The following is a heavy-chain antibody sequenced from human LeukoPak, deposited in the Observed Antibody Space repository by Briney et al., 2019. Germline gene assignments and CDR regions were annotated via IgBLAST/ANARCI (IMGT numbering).Heavy chain of an antibody. Sequence: SQTLSLTCTVSGGPISSGSYYWSWIRQPAGKGLEWIGRIYTSGSTYYNPSLRSRVTISVDTSKNQFSLKLSSVTAADTAVYYCARLGYMVRGVIVEYWGQGTLVTVSS. CDR2: IYTSGST. V-gene: IGHV4-61*02. D-gene: IGHD3-10*01. J-gene: IGHJ4*02. CDR1: GGPISSGSYY. CDR3: ARLGYMVRGVIVEY.